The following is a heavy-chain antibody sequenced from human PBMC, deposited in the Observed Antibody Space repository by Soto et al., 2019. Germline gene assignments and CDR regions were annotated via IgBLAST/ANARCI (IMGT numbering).Heavy chain of an antibody. CDR2: INPNSGGR. J-gene: IGHJ6*02. D-gene: IGHD1-26*01. Sequence: QVQLVQSGAEVKKPGASVKVSCKVSGYSFTGYFMHWVRQAPGQGLEWMGWINPNSGGRNFAQKFQGRVTITADASTRTAYMELSSLRSEDTAVYYCAKDRRADWESYYYYAMDVWGQGTTVTVSS. V-gene: IGHV1-2*02. CDR1: GYSFTGYF. CDR3: AKDRRADWESYYYYAMDV.